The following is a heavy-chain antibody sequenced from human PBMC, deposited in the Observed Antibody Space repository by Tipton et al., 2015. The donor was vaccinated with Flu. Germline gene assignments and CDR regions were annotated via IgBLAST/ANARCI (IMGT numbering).Heavy chain of an antibody. Sequence: TLSLTCSVSGYSITSGYYWGWFRQPPGKGLEWIGSISHGGGTYTNPSLKGRVVLSVDASMSKNEFSLKLSSVTAADTAVYYCARLLREYGLGRGFFDYWGQGTLVTVSS. D-gene: IGHD3-10*01. V-gene: IGHV4-38-2*01. J-gene: IGHJ4*02. CDR2: ISHGGGT. CDR1: GYSITSGYY. CDR3: ARLLREYGLGRGFFDY.